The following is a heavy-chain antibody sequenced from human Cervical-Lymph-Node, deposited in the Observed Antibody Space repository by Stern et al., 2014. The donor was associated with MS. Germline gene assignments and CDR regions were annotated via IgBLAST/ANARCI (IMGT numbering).Heavy chain of an antibody. D-gene: IGHD1-7*01. Sequence: EVHLVESGGGLVQPGESLRLSCAVSGFTFSNYWMTWVRQAPGKGLGWVASIKTDGSEKSYGASVKGRFTISRDNAKNSLYLQMNSLRAEDTAVYYCARAVRELGTWGQGTLVTVSS. V-gene: IGHV3-7*01. J-gene: IGHJ5*02. CDR2: IKTDGSEK. CDR3: ARAVRELGT. CDR1: GFTFSNYW.